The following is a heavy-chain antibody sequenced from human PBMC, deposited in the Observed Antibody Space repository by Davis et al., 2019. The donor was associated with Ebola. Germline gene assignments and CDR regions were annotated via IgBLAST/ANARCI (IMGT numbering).Heavy chain of an antibody. CDR1: GGSINSYY. Sequence: MPSETLSLTCTVSGGSINSYYWNWIRQPPGKGLEWIGYIYNSGSTNYNPSLKSRVTISADTSKNQFSLKLSSVAAADTAVYYCARGKVGATSGWGRGTLVTVSS. V-gene: IGHV4-59*01. CDR2: IYNSGST. D-gene: IGHD1-26*01. J-gene: IGHJ1*01. CDR3: ARGKVGATSG.